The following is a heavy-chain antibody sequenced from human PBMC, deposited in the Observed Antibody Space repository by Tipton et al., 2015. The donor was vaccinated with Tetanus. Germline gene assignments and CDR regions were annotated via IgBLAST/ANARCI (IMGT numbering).Heavy chain of an antibody. Sequence: TLSLTCTVSGGSIRGFYWNWIRQSPGKGLEWIGYIYYSGSGNYNPSLKGRVTMSLDTSKNQVSLNLTSVTAADTAVYYCSRVGRGSGGTGSFYWGQGALVAVSS. CDR3: SRVGRGSGGTGSFY. CDR1: GGSIRGFY. CDR2: IYYSGSG. J-gene: IGHJ4*02. V-gene: IGHV4-59*01. D-gene: IGHD6-19*01.